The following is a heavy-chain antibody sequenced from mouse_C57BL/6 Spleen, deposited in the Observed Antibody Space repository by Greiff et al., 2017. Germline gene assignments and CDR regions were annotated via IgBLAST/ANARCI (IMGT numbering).Heavy chain of an antibody. CDR1: GYTFTSYW. CDR2: IYPGSGST. D-gene: IGHD2-4*01. J-gene: IGHJ4*01. V-gene: IGHV1-55*01. Sequence: QVQLQQPGAELVKPGASVKMSCKASGYTFTSYWITWVKQRPGQGLEWIGDIYPGSGSTNYNEKFKSKATLTVDTSSSTAYMQLSSLTSEDSAVYYGARSTPLYYDYYDYYAMDYWGQGTSLTVSS. CDR3: ARSTPLYYDYYDYYAMDY.